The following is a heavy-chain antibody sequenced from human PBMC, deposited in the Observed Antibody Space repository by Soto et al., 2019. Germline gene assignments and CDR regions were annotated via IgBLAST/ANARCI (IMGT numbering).Heavy chain of an antibody. CDR1: GAPVSSETHF. V-gene: IGHV4-61*01. D-gene: IGHD1-26*01. CDR2: MYYSGIT. Sequence: PSETLSLTCTVSGAPVSSETHFWTWIRQPPGKGLEWIGYMYYSGITNSNPALKSRVTLSVDRSRNQFSLSLNSVTAADTAVYYCARGDMSGTYYFDYWGPGTQVTVSS. CDR3: ARGDMSGTYYFDY. J-gene: IGHJ4*02.